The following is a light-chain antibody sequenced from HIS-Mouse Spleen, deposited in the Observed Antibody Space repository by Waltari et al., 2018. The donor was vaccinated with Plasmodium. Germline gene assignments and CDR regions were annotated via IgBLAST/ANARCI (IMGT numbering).Light chain of an antibody. CDR3: CSYAGSSTNWV. J-gene: IGLJ3*02. V-gene: IGLV2-23*01. CDR2: EGS. CDR1: SSDVGSYNL. Sequence: QSALTQPASVSGSPGQSITLSCTGTSSDVGSYNLVSWSQQHPGKAPKLMIYEGSKRPSGVSNRFSGSKSGNTASLTISGLQAEDEADYYCCSYAGSSTNWVFGGGTKLTVL.